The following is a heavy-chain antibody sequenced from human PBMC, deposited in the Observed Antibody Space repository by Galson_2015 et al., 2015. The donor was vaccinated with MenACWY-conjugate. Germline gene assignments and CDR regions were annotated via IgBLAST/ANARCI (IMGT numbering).Heavy chain of an antibody. D-gene: IGHD2-2*02. J-gene: IGHJ2*01. V-gene: IGHV1-69*13. CDR2: IIPMFGTA. CDR1: GSIFSNYA. Sequence: SVKVSCKASGSIFSNYAISWVRQAPGQGPEWMGGIIPMFGTAKYAQKFQGRVTITADESTRIAYMELGSLRSDDTAVYYCARSSRLYDWCFDLWGRGTLVTVSS. CDR3: ARSSRLYDWCFDL.